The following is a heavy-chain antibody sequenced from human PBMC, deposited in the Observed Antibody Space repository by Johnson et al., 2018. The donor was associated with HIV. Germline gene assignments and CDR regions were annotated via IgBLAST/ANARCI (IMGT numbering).Heavy chain of an antibody. Sequence: VQLVESGGGVVRPGGSLRLSCAASGFTFDDYGMSWVRQAPGKGLEWVSGINWNGGSTGYADSVKGRFTISRDNAKNSLYLQMNSLRAEDTALYYCARDHNYDGSGSYIDAFDFWGQGTMVTVSS. CDR3: ARDHNYDGSGSYIDAFDF. V-gene: IGHV3-20*04. CDR1: GFTFDDYG. J-gene: IGHJ3*01. D-gene: IGHD3-10*01. CDR2: INWNGGST.